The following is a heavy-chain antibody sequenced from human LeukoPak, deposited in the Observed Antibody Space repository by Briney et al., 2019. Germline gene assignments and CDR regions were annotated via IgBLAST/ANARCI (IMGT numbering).Heavy chain of an antibody. CDR1: GFTFSSYG. Sequence: GGSLRLSCAASGFTFSSYGMHWVRQAPGKGLEWVAVISYDGSNKYYADSVKGRFTISRDNSKNTLYLQMNSLRAEDTAVYYCAAGDNFWSGYHGGYWGQGTLVTVSS. CDR2: ISYDGSNK. J-gene: IGHJ4*02. V-gene: IGHV3-30*03. D-gene: IGHD3-3*01. CDR3: AAGDNFWSGYHGGY.